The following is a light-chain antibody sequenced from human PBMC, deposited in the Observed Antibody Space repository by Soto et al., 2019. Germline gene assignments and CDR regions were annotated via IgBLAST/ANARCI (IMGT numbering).Light chain of an antibody. V-gene: IGKV3-11*01. Sequence: EIVLTQSPGTLSSFPGDRVTLSCRASQYINTRLAWYQHRPGQAPRLLIYQTSIRATGIPARFSGSGSGTDFTLTISSLEPEDFAVYYCQQRSNWPPSITFGQGTRLEIK. CDR3: QQRSNWPPSIT. CDR2: QTS. CDR1: QYINTR. J-gene: IGKJ5*01.